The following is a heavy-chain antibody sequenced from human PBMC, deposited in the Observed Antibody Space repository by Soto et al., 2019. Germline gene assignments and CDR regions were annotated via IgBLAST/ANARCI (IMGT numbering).Heavy chain of an antibody. Sequence: QEQLVESGGGVVQPGRSLKLSCAASGFTFSNYGIHWVRQAPGKGLEWVALISYHGSSTYYGDSVKGRFTISRDNSKNTLYLQMDSLRTEDTAVYYCARVIGHSYYYFAMDVWGRGTTVTVSS. V-gene: IGHV3-30-3*01. CDR1: GFTFSNYG. CDR3: ARVIGHSYYYFAMDV. J-gene: IGHJ6*02. D-gene: IGHD3-16*02. CDR2: ISYHGSST.